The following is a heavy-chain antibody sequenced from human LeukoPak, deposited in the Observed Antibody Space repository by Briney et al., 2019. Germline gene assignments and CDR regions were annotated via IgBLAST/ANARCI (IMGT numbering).Heavy chain of an antibody. V-gene: IGHV4-4*07. CDR3: ARDSSGWYEGYYYYGMDV. D-gene: IGHD6-19*01. J-gene: IGHJ6*02. CDR1: GGSISSYY. CDR2: IYTSGST. Sequence: SETLSHTCTVSGGSISSYYWSWIRQPAGKGLEWIGRIYTSGSTNYNPSLKSRVTMSVDTSKNQFSLKLSSVTAADTAVYYCARDSSGWYEGYYYYGMDVWGHGTTVTVSS.